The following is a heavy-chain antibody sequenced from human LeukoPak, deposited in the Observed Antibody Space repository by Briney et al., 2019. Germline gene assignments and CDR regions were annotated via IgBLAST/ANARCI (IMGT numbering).Heavy chain of an antibody. CDR3: ARDGSRSGYSYGSFDY. V-gene: IGHV3-21*06. Sequence: GGSLRLSCAASGFTFSTSAMNWVRQAPGKGLEWVSSINNVRSHIYYADSVRGRLTISRDNANNVLYLQMNSLRVEDTAVYYCARDGSRSGYSYGSFDYWGQGTLVTVSS. D-gene: IGHD5-18*01. CDR2: INNVRSHI. J-gene: IGHJ4*02. CDR1: GFTFSTSA.